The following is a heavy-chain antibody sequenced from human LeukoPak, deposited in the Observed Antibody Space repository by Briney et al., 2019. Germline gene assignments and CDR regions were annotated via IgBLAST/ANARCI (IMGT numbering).Heavy chain of an antibody. CDR1: GFTFTKYW. V-gene: IGHV3-7*01. D-gene: IGHD2-15*01. CDR3: ARRYCSDGSCYSVDN. J-gene: IGHJ4*02. Sequence: PGGSLRLSCAASGFTFTKYWMSWVRQAPGKWLEWVANINRDGSEKYYVDSAMGRFTISRDNAQNSLSLKMNSLRAEDTAVYYCARRYCSDGSCYSVDNWGQGTLVTVSS. CDR2: INRDGSEK.